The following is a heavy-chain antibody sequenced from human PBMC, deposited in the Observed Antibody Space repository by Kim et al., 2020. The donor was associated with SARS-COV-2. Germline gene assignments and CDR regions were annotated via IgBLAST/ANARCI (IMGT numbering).Heavy chain of an antibody. CDR2: ISSSSSTI. V-gene: IGHV3-48*04. CDR1: GFTFSSYS. CDR3: ARGEGRDYGDYAGDY. Sequence: GGSLRLSCAASGFTFSSYSMNWVRQAPGKGLEWVSYISSSSSTIYYADSVKGRFTISRDNAKNSLYLQMNSLRAEDTAVYYCARGEGRDYGDYAGDYWGQGTLVTVSS. D-gene: IGHD4-17*01. J-gene: IGHJ4*02.